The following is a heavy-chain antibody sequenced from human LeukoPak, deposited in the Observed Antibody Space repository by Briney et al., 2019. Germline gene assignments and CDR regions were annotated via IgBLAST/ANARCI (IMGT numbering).Heavy chain of an antibody. CDR3: ANPPRDSSSWFPLDY. CDR2: ISGSGGST. CDR1: GFTFNSYA. V-gene: IGHV3-23*01. D-gene: IGHD6-13*01. J-gene: IGHJ4*02. Sequence: GGSLRLSCAASGFTFNSYAMSWVRQAPGKGLEWVSAISGSGGSTYYADSVKGRFTISRDNSKNRLYLQMNSLRAEDTGVYYCANPPRDSSSWFPLDYWGQGTLVTVSS.